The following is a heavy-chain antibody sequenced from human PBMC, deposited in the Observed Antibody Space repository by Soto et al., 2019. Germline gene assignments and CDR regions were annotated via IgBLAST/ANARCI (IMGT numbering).Heavy chain of an antibody. CDR1: GGTFSTYP. CDR3: ARGADSSGSECAFDI. J-gene: IGHJ3*02. Sequence: QVQLVQSGAEVKKPGSSVKVSCKTSGGTFSTYPITWVRQAPGQGLEWMGRIIPILDIVDFAQKFQGRVSITADKITSTAYMDLSSLKSEDTAVYYCARGADSSGSECAFDIWGQGTMVTVSS. D-gene: IGHD3-22*01. V-gene: IGHV1-69*02. CDR2: IIPILDIV.